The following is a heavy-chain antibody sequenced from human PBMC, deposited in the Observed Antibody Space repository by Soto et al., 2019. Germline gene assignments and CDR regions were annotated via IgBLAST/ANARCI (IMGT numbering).Heavy chain of an antibody. CDR3: TKDAKFDDQYTGHFVNAL. CDR2: ISPNSEKT. V-gene: IGHV1-18*01. J-gene: IGHJ4*02. Sequence: GASVKVSCKASGYTFSNFGISWVRQAPGEGLEWMGWISPNSEKTKIAQRFQGRVTMTTDISTSTSYLELRGLTSDDTAVYYCTKDAKFDDQYTGHFVNALWGEGNSVTESS. CDR1: GYTFSNFG. D-gene: IGHD3-9*01.